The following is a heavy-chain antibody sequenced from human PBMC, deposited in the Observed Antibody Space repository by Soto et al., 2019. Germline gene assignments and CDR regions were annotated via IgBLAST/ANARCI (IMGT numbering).Heavy chain of an antibody. Sequence: QVQLVQSGAEVKKPGSSVKVSCKASGGTFSSYAISWVRQAPGQGLEWMGGIIPIFGTANYAQKFQGRVTXXAXEXXSTADMELSSLRSEDTAVYYCAIERAIAPEYYFDYWGQGTLVTVSS. CDR3: AIERAIAPEYYFDY. V-gene: IGHV1-69*12. J-gene: IGHJ4*02. CDR1: GGTFSSYA. D-gene: IGHD3-10*01. CDR2: IIPIFGTA.